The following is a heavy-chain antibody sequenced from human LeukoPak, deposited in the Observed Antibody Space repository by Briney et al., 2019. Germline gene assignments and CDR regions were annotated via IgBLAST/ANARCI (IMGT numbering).Heavy chain of an antibody. CDR2: ISGSGGST. D-gene: IGHD2-15*01. V-gene: IGHV3-23*01. CDR3: AREGPISGGSSTAFDY. Sequence: GGSLRLSCAASGFTFSSYAMSWVRQAPGKGLEWVSAISGSGGSTYYADSVKGRFTISRDNSKNTLYLQMNSLRAEDTAVYYCAREGPISGGSSTAFDYWGQGTLVTVSS. CDR1: GFTFSSYA. J-gene: IGHJ4*02.